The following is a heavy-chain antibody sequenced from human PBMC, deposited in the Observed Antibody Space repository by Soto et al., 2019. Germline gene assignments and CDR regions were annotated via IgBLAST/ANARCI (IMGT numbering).Heavy chain of an antibody. Sequence: SETLSLTCTVSGGSISSYYWSWIRQPPGKGLEWIGYIYYSGSTNYNPSLKSRVTISVDTSKNQFSLKLSSVTAADTAVYYCARHRTFVDIVATVNEYYYYYYMDVWGQGTLVTVSS. CDR3: ARHRTFVDIVATVNEYYYYYYMDV. CDR1: GGSISSYY. D-gene: IGHD5-12*01. V-gene: IGHV4-59*08. J-gene: IGHJ6*03. CDR2: IYYSGST.